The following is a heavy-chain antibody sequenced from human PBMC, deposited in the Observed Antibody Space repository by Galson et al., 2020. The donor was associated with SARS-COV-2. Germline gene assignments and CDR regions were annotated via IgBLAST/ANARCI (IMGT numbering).Heavy chain of an antibody. D-gene: IGHD2-15*01. CDR1: ELS. CDR2: FDPEDGET. J-gene: IGHJ5*02. CDR3: ATTPVVVVAGWFDP. V-gene: IGHV1-24*01. Sequence: ELSMHWVRQAPGKGLEWMGGFDPEDGETIYAQKFQGRVTMTEDTSTDTAYMELSSLRSEDTAVYYCATTPVVVVAGWFDPWGQGTLVTVSS.